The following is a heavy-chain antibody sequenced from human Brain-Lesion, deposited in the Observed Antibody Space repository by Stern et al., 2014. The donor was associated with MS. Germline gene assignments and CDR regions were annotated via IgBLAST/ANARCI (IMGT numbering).Heavy chain of an antibody. J-gene: IGHJ5*02. D-gene: IGHD2-15*01. V-gene: IGHV4-39*02. CDR1: GGSVSSTSYA. Sequence: QLVESGPGLVKPSETLSLTCTVAGGSVSSTSYAWAWIRQPPGKGLEWIGTIYYSGNTYYSPSLKSRPTISLDPSKNHFPVRVRSVTAADTAVYYCAGEEDIRYCSGGSCTGNWFDPWGQGTLVTVSS. CDR3: AGEEDIRYCSGGSCTGNWFDP. CDR2: IYYSGNT.